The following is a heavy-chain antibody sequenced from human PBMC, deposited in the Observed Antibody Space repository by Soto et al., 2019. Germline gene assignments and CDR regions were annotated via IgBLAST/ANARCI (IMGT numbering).Heavy chain of an antibody. J-gene: IGHJ3*02. CDR1: GGSISSGGYS. D-gene: IGHD3-22*01. Sequence: PSETLSLTCAVSGGSISSGGYSWSWIRQPPGKGLEWIGYIYHSGSTYYNPSLKSRVSISVDRSKNQFSLKLSSVTAADTAVYYCARVRGSSGYYYAFDIWGQGTMVTVSS. V-gene: IGHV4-30-2*01. CDR3: ARVRGSSGYYYAFDI. CDR2: IYHSGST.